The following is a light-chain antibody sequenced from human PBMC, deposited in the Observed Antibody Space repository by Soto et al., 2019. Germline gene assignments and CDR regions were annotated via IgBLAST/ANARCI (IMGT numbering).Light chain of an antibody. CDR3: QQYGGSPRT. J-gene: IGKJ1*01. CDR1: QSVSSSS. Sequence: EIVMTQSPATLSLSPGERATLSCRASQSVSSSSLAWYQHKRGQAPRLLIHGASSRATGIPDRFSGSGSGTDFTLTISRLEPEDFAVYYCQQYGGSPRTFGQGTKVDIK. CDR2: GAS. V-gene: IGKV3-20*01.